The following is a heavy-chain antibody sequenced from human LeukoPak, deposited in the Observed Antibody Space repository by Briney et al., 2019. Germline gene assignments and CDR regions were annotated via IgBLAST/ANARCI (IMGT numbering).Heavy chain of an antibody. CDR3: AKESAGRDSSNAFDI. CDR1: GFTFSSYA. D-gene: IGHD3-22*01. V-gene: IGHV3-23*01. CDR2: ISGSGGST. Sequence: GGSLRLSCAASGFTFSSYAMSWVRQAPGKGLEWVSAISGSGGSTYYADSVKGRFTISRDNAKNSLYLQMNSLRAEDMALYYCAKESAGRDSSNAFDIWGQGTMVTVSS. J-gene: IGHJ3*02.